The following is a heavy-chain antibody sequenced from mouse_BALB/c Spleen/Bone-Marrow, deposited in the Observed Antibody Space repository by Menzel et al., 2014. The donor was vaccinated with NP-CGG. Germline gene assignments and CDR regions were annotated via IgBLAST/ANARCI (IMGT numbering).Heavy chain of an antibody. CDR2: INNNGGST. CDR3: ARVYGWYFDV. Sequence: EVQVVESGGGLVQPGGSLKLSCVASGFTFSSYGMSWVRQTPDKRLELVATINNNGGSTYYPDSVKGQFTISRDNAKNTLYLQMSSLKSEDTAMYYCARVYGWYFDVWSAGTTINISS. D-gene: IGHD1-1*01. J-gene: IGHJ1*01. CDR1: GFTFSSYG. V-gene: IGHV5-6-3*01.